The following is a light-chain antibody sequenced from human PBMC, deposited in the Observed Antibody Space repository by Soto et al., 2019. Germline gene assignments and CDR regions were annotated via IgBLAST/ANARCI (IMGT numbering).Light chain of an antibody. CDR1: QSVSIN. CDR2: GAS. CDR3: QQYGSSAWT. Sequence: EIVLTQSPATLSLSPGERATLSCRASQSVSINLAWYQQKPGQAPRLLIYGASSRATGIPDRFSGSGSGTDFTLTISRLEPEDFAVFYCQQYGSSAWTFGQGTKVDIK. V-gene: IGKV3-20*01. J-gene: IGKJ1*01.